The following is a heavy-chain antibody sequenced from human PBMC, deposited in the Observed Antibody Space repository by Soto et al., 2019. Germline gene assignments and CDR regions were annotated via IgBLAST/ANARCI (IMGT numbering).Heavy chain of an antibody. CDR2: IIPIFGTA. Sequence: QVQLVQSGAEVKKPGSSVKVSCKASGGTFSSYAISWVRQAPGQGLEWMGGIIPIFGTANYAQKFQGRVTITXXEXTXXAYMELSSLRSEDTAVYYCATSAARPLYYYYGMDVWGQGTTVTVSS. V-gene: IGHV1-69*05. CDR3: ATSAARPLYYYYGMDV. CDR1: GGTFSSYA. J-gene: IGHJ6*02. D-gene: IGHD2-2*01.